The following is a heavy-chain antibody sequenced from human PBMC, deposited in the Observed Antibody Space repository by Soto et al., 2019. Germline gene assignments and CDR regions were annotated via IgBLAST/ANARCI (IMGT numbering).Heavy chain of an antibody. CDR2: MNPNSGNT. D-gene: IGHD6-19*01. CDR3: ARGRRVYSSGWYWFDP. Sequence: ASVKVSCKASGHTFTSYDINWVRQATGQGLEWMGWMNPNSGNTGYAQKFQGRVTMTRNTSISTAYMELSSLRSEDTAVYYCARGRRVYSSGWYWFDPWGQGTLVTVSS. V-gene: IGHV1-8*01. CDR1: GHTFTSYD. J-gene: IGHJ5*02.